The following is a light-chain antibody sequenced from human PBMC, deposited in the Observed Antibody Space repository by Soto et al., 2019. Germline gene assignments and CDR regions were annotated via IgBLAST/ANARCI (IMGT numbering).Light chain of an antibody. Sequence: DIQMTQSPSTLSAFVGDRVTITCRASQSIGRWLAWYQQKPGKAPKLLIYATSSLQSGVPSRFSGSGSGTDFTLTISSLQPEDFATYYCLQHNSYPWTFGQGTKVDIK. CDR3: LQHNSYPWT. J-gene: IGKJ1*01. CDR2: ATS. CDR1: QSIGRW. V-gene: IGKV1-5*01.